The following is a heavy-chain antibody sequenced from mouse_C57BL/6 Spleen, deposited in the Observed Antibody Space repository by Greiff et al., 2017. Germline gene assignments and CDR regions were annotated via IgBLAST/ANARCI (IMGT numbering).Heavy chain of an antibody. D-gene: IGHD1-1*01. CDR3: APIYYYGSSYDYWYFDV. CDR1: GYTFTSYW. V-gene: IGHV1-59*01. Sequence: QVQLQQPGAELVRPGTSVKLSCKASGYTFTSYWMHWVKQRPGQGLEWIGVIDPSDSYTNYNQKFKGKATLTVDTSSSTAYMQLSSLTSEDSAVYYCAPIYYYGSSYDYWYFDVWGTGTTVTVSS. CDR2: IDPSDSYT. J-gene: IGHJ1*03.